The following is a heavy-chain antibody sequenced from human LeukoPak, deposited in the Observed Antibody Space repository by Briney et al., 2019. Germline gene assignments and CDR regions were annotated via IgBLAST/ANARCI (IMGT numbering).Heavy chain of an antibody. J-gene: IGHJ3*02. V-gene: IGHV3-23*01. D-gene: IGHD1-26*01. Sequence: GGSLGLSCAASGFTFSSYAMSWVRQAPGKGLEWVSAISGSGGSTYYADSVKGRFTISRDNSKNTLYLQMNSLRAEDTAVYYCAKSMGRGFGATGGNDAFDIWGQGTMVTVSS. CDR2: ISGSGGST. CDR3: AKSMGRGFGATGGNDAFDI. CDR1: GFTFSSYA.